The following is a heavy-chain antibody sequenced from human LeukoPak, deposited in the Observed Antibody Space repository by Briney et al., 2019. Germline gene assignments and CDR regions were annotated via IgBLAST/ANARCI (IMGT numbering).Heavy chain of an antibody. CDR1: GYTFTGYY. D-gene: IGHD6-6*01. Sequence: ASVKVSCKASGYTFTGYYMHWVRQAPGQGLEWMGWINPNSGGTNYAQKFQGRVTMTRDTSISTAYMELSRLRSDDTAVYYCARDSEYSSSSLFYWGQGTLVTVSS. J-gene: IGHJ4*02. CDR3: ARDSEYSSSSLFY. CDR2: INPNSGGT. V-gene: IGHV1-2*02.